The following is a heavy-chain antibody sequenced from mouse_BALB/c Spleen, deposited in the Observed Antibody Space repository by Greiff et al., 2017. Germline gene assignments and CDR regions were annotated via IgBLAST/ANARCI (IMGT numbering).Heavy chain of an antibody. D-gene: IGHD1-1*01. CDR2: IRNKANGYTT. V-gene: IGHV7-3*02. Sequence: EVKLMESGGGLVQPGGSLRLSCATSGFTFTDYYMSWVRQPPGKALEWLGFIRNKANGYTTEYSASVKGRFTISRDNSQSILYLQMNTLRAEDSATYYCARAYGSSYNAMDYWGQGTSVTVSS. J-gene: IGHJ4*01. CDR3: ARAYGSSYNAMDY. CDR1: GFTFTDYY.